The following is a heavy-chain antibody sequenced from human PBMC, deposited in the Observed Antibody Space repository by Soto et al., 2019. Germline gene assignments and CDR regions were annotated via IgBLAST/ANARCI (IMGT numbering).Heavy chain of an antibody. CDR3: ARHEMTRGLSGYDWNYGMDV. CDR2: KYYSGST. V-gene: IGHV4-39*01. D-gene: IGHD5-12*01. J-gene: IGHJ6*02. CDR1: GGSISSSGYY. Sequence: QLQLQESGPGLVKPSETLSLTCTVSGGSISSSGYYWGWIRQPPGKGLEWIGSKYYSGSTYYNPSRKRLATISVDTSENQFSLMQSSLAAADAAVYYCARHEMTRGLSGYDWNYGMDVWGQGATVTVSS.